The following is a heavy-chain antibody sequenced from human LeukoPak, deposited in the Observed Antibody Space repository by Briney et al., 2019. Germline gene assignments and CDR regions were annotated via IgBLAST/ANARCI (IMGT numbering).Heavy chain of an antibody. CDR3: ARVPYSGSYYFDY. CDR1: GGTFSSYA. Sequence: SVTVSCKASGGTFSSYAISWVRQAPGRGLEWMGRIIPIFGIANYAQKFQGRVTITADKSTSTAYMELSSLRSEDTAVYYCARVPYSGSYYFDYWGQGTLVTVSS. D-gene: IGHD1-26*01. CDR2: IIPIFGIA. J-gene: IGHJ4*02. V-gene: IGHV1-69*04.